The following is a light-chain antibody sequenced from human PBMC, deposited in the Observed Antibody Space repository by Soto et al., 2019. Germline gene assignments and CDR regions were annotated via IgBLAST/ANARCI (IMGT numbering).Light chain of an antibody. Sequence: ETVVTQSPGSLSLSPGERATLSCRASQPLSSTHLAWYQQRPGQAPRLLIYDASSRATGIPDRFSGSGSGTDFTLTFSKLEPEDFAVYYCQDYGSSGPFGEGTKVDIK. J-gene: IGKJ4*01. CDR1: QPLSSTH. CDR3: QDYGSSGP. CDR2: DAS. V-gene: IGKV3-20*01.